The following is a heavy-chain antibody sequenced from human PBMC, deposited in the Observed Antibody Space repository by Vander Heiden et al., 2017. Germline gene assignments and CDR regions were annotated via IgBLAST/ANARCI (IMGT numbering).Heavy chain of an antibody. V-gene: IGHV4-39*01. CDR2: IYYSGST. Sequence: QLQLQESGPGLVKPSETLSLTCTVSGGSISSSSYYCGWIRHPPGKGLEWIGRIYYSGSTYYHPSLKSRVTISVDTSKNQFSLKLSSVTAADTALYYCARQDPDYDFWSCYYGGGFHPWGQGTLVTVSS. D-gene: IGHD3-3*01. J-gene: IGHJ5*02. CDR3: ARQDPDYDFWSCYYGGGFHP. CDR1: GGSISSSSYY.